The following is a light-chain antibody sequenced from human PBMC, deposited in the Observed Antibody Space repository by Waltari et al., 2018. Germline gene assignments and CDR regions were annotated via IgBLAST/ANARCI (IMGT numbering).Light chain of an antibody. CDR3: QEFNNWPPWT. Sequence: EIVMTQSPAILPVSPGERVTLSCRASQHIVTNLAWYQQKAGQPPRLLIYAGSTRASGTPVRFSGSGSRTEFTLTISSLQSEDAAVYYCQEFNNWPPWTFGQGTKVEI. CDR2: AGS. V-gene: IGKV3-15*01. CDR1: QHIVTN. J-gene: IGKJ1*01.